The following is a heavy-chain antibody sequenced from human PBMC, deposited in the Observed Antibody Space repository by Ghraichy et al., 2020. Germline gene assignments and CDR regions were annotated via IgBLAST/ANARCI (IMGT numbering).Heavy chain of an antibody. Sequence: ASVKVSCKASRYTFTGYYMHWVRQAPGQGLEWMGRINPNNGDTNYAQKFQGRVTMTRDTSISTAYMELSRLRSDDTAVYYCAREYWNDVGSMDVWGQGTTATVS. D-gene: IGHD1-1*01. V-gene: IGHV1-2*06. CDR1: RYTFTGYY. CDR3: AREYWNDVGSMDV. J-gene: IGHJ6*01. CDR2: INPNNGDT.